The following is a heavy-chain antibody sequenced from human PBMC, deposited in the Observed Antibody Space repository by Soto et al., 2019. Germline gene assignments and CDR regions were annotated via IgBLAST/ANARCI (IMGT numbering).Heavy chain of an antibody. Sequence: QVQLVESGGGVVQPGRSLRLSCAASGFTFSNYGMHWVRQAPGKGLEWVALMWYDGSDQYYADSVKGRFTISRDNSKTTLYLQMNSLRAEDTAVYYCARGDGGYLSMFDYWGQGILVTVSS. V-gene: IGHV3-33*01. CDR2: MWYDGSDQ. J-gene: IGHJ4*02. D-gene: IGHD4-17*01. CDR1: GFTFSNYG. CDR3: ARGDGGYLSMFDY.